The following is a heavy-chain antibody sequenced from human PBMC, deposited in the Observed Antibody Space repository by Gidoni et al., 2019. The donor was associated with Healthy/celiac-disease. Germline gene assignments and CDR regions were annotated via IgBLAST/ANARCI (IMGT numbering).Heavy chain of an antibody. CDR3: ARGADIVLMVYAIRGGGFDY. CDR1: GGSFSGYY. Sequence: QVQLQQWGAGLLKPSETLSLTCAVYGGSFSGYYWSWIRQPPGKGLEWIGEINHSGSTNYNPSLKSRVTISVDTSNNQFSLKLSSVTAADTAVYYCARGADIVLMVYAIRGGGFDYWGQGTLVTVSS. CDR2: INHSGST. V-gene: IGHV4-34*01. J-gene: IGHJ4*02. D-gene: IGHD2-8*01.